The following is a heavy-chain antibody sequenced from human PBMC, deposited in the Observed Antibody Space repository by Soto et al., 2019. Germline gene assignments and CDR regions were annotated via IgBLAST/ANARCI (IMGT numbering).Heavy chain of an antibody. V-gene: IGHV4-59*01. Sequence: SETLSLTCTVSGGSISSYYWSWIRQPPGKGLEWIGYIYYSGSTNYNPSLKSRVTISVDTSKNQFSLKLSSVTAADTAVYYCARDPFVVGGDRAFDIWGQGTMVTVSS. CDR3: ARDPFVVGGDRAFDI. CDR1: GGSISSYY. J-gene: IGHJ3*02. D-gene: IGHD2-21*01. CDR2: IYYSGST.